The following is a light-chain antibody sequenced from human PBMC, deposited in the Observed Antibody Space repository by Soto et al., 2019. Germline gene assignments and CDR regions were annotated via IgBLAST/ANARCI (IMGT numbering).Light chain of an antibody. CDR3: HKYNNYPWT. CDR2: KAS. J-gene: IGKJ1*01. Sequence: DRQMTQSLSSLSAAVGDRVTITFRASQSISRWLSCYQQKPGKAPKLLIYKASSLESGVPSRFSGSGSGTEFTLTINALQPDDFAPYSCHKYNNYPWTFGQGTKVDIK. V-gene: IGKV1-5*03. CDR1: QSISRW.